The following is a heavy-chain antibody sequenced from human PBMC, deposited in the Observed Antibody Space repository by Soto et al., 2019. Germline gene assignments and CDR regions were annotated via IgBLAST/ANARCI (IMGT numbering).Heavy chain of an antibody. CDR1: GASISNAY. D-gene: IGHD5-12*01. V-gene: IGHV4-4*07. CDR2: IHSSGTF. J-gene: IGHJ6*02. Sequence: QVQLQESGPGLVKPSETLSLTCTVSGASISNAYWSWIRQAAGKRLEWIGRIHSSGTFNYNPSRRSRVSISRDTSKNQISLKLSAVTAADTAVYYCASDNIVSKGYGMDVWGQGTTVTVSS. CDR3: ASDNIVSKGYGMDV.